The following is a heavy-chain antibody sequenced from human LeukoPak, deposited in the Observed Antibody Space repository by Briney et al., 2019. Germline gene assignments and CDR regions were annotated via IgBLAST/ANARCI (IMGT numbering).Heavy chain of an antibody. V-gene: IGHV3-69-1*02. CDR3: ARYASYRYSGTYYYDY. J-gene: IGHJ4*02. CDR2: IDSYNSI. D-gene: IGHD1-26*01. Sequence: GGSLRLSCAASGFTFDIYTMIWVRQAPGKGLEWVSSIDSYNSIYYADSLKGRFTISRDNAKNSLYLQMNSLRAEDTAIYYCARYASYRYSGTYYYDYWGQGTLVSVSS. CDR1: GFTFDIYT.